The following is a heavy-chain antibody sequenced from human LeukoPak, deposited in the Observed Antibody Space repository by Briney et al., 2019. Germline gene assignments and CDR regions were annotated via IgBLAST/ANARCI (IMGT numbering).Heavy chain of an antibody. V-gene: IGHV4-31*03. CDR1: GGSISSGGYY. Sequence: SETLSLTCTVSGGSISSGGYYWSWIRQHPGEGLEWIGYIYYSGSTYYNPSLKSRVTISVDTSKNQFSLKLSSVTAADTAVYYCARVQQLATFDPWGQGTLVTVSS. CDR2: IYYSGST. J-gene: IGHJ5*02. CDR3: ARVQQLATFDP. D-gene: IGHD6-13*01.